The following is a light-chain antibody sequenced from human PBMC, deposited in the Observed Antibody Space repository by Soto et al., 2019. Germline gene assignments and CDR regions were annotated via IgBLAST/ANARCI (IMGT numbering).Light chain of an antibody. V-gene: IGLV2-23*01. CDR3: CSYAGPYVV. CDR1: SSDVGSYNL. J-gene: IGLJ2*01. Sequence: QSALTQPASVSGSPGQSITISCTGTSSDVGSYNLVSWYQQHPGKAPKLMIYEGSKRPSGVSNRFSGSKSGNTASLTISGLQDEDEADYYCCSYAGPYVVFGGGTKLTVL. CDR2: EGS.